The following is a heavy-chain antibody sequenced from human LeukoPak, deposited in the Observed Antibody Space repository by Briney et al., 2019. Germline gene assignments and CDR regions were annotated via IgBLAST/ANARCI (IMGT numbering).Heavy chain of an antibody. V-gene: IGHV1-18*01. CDR2: ISAYNGNT. J-gene: IGHJ6*02. CDR1: GYTFTSYG. Sequence: GASVKVSCKASGYTFTSYGISWVRRAPGQGLEWMGWISAYNGNTNYAQKLQGRVTMTTDISTSTAYMELRSLRSDDTAVYYCARDLRTAWIQLWSLAYGMDVWGQGTTVAVSS. CDR3: ARDLRTAWIQLWSLAYGMDV. D-gene: IGHD5-18*01.